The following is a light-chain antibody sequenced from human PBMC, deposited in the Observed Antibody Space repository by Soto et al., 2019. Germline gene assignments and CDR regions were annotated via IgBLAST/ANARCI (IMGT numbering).Light chain of an antibody. CDR1: QSISSW. CDR3: RHYNSYPIT. V-gene: IGKV1-5*03. Sequence: DIQMTQSPCTLSASVGDRVTITCRASQSISSWLAWYQQKPGKAPKLLIHEASNLESGVSSRFSGSGSGTEFTLTISSLQPDDFATYYCRHYNSYPITFGQGTRLEIK. CDR2: EAS. J-gene: IGKJ5*01.